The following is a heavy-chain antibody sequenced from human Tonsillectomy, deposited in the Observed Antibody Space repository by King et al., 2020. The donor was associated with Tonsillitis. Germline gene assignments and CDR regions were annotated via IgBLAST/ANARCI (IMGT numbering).Heavy chain of an antibody. V-gene: IGHV3-33*08. D-gene: IGHD3-22*01. CDR2: IWYDGSND. CDR1: GFTFSSYG. CDR3: ARDKWNYYDSSGYYYLDY. Sequence: VQLVESGGGVVQPGRSLRLSCAASGFTFSSYGMHWVRQAPGKGLECVAFIWYDGSNDYYADSVKGRCTISRDNSKNTLSLHMNSLRAEDTAVYYCARDKWNYYDSSGYYYLDYWGQGTLVTVSS. J-gene: IGHJ4*02.